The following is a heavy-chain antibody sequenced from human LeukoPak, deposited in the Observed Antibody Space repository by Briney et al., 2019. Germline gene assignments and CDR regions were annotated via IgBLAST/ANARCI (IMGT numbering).Heavy chain of an antibody. CDR3: ATSRYCSGGTCYSDT. CDR1: GYTFTSYG. D-gene: IGHD2-15*01. V-gene: IGHV1-18*01. Sequence: ASVKVSCKASGYTFTSYGISWVRQAPGQGLEVMGCISSYNGNTKYAQKLQGRVSMTTDTSSRTAYMELRSLRSYDTAVYYCATSRYCSGGTCYSDTWGQGTMVTVSS. J-gene: IGHJ3*02. CDR2: ISSYNGNT.